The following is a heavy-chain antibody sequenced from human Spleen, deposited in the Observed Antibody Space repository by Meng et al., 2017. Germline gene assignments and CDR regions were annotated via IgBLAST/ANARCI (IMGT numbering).Heavy chain of an antibody. V-gene: IGHV3-33*01. J-gene: IGHJ3*02. Sequence: QGQLVESGGGVVQPGRSLRLSCAASGFTFSSYGMHWVRQAPGKGLEWVAVIWYDGSNKYYADSVKGRFTISRDNSKNTLYLQMNSLRAEDTAVYYCARDVVAVAAFDIWGQGTMVTVSS. CDR1: GFTFSSYG. CDR3: ARDVVAVAAFDI. D-gene: IGHD6-19*01. CDR2: IWYDGSNK.